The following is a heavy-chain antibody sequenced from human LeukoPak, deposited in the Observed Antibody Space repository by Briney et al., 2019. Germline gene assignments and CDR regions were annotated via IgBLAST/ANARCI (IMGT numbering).Heavy chain of an antibody. V-gene: IGHV3-15*01. CDR3: TTGGQWLEPLYYYYYYMDV. CDR1: GFTFSSYW. J-gene: IGHJ6*03. Sequence: GGSLRRSCAASGFTFSSYWMSWVRQAPGKGLEWVGRIKSKTDGGTTDYAAPVKGRFTISRDDSKNTLYLQMNSLKTEDTAVYYCTTGGQWLEPLYYYYYYMDVWGKGTTVTVSS. D-gene: IGHD6-19*01. CDR2: IKSKTDGGTT.